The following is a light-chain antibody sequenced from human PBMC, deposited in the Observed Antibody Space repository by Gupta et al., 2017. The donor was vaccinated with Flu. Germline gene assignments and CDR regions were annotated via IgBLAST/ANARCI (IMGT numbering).Light chain of an antibody. CDR1: QGISSW. Sequence: DIQMTHSPSSVSACLGDRVTITCRASQGISSWLAWYQQKPGKAPKLLIYAASRLQSGVPSRFSGSGSGTDFTLTISRLQPEDFATYYCQHVTSFPHTFGRGTKLEIK. CDR2: AAS. V-gene: IGKV1-12*01. CDR3: QHVTSFPHT. J-gene: IGKJ4*01.